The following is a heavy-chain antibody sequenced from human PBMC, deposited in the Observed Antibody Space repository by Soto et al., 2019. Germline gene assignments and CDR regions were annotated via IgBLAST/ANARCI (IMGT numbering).Heavy chain of an antibody. V-gene: IGHV4-31*03. CDR2: IYYSGST. J-gene: IGHJ6*02. CDR3: ARDLNYYDSSGYRYYGMDV. Sequence: QVQLQESGPGLVKPSQTLSLTCTVSGGSISSGGYYWSWIRQHPGKGLEWIGYIYYSGSTYYNPSLKSRVTISVDTSKNRFSLKLSSVTAVDTAVYYCARDLNYYDSSGYRYYGMDVWGQGTTVTVSS. D-gene: IGHD3-22*01. CDR1: GGSISSGGYY.